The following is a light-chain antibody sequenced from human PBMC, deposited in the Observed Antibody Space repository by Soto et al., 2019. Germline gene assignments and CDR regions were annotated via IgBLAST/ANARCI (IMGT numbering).Light chain of an antibody. J-gene: IGKJ1*01. V-gene: IGKV1-9*01. CDR3: QQLASYPLT. Sequence: DIQLTQSPSFLSASVGDRVTITCRASQGVSSVLAWYQRDPGKAPKLLIYAASTLQSGVPSRFSGSGSGTEFTLTISSLQPEDFATYYCQQLASYPLTFGQGTKVEIK. CDR1: QGVSSV. CDR2: AAS.